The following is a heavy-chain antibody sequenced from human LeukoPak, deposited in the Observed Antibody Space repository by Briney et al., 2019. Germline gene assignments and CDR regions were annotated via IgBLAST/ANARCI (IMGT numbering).Heavy chain of an antibody. J-gene: IGHJ6*02. CDR3: ARTPLRIAAAGTPHYYYYGMDV. CDR2: TYYRSKWYN. CDR1: VDSVSSNSAA. D-gene: IGHD6-13*01. Sequence: SQTLSLTCAISVDSVSSNSAAWNWIRQSPSRGLEWLGRTYYRSKWYNDYAVSVKSRITINPDTSKNQFSLQLHSVTPEDTAVYYCARTPLRIAAAGTPHYYYYGMDVWGQGTTVTVSS. V-gene: IGHV6-1*01.